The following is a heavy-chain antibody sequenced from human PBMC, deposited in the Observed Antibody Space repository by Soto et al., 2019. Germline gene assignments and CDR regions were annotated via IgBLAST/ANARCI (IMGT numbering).Heavy chain of an antibody. CDR1: GYSFTSYW. V-gene: IGHV5-10-1*01. D-gene: IGHD1-1*01. J-gene: IGHJ4*02. Sequence: GESLKISCKGSGYSFTSYWISWVRQMPGKGLEWMGRIDPSDSYTNYSPSFQGHVTISAGKSISTAYLQWSSLKASDTAMYYFARSGTTGTALFAYCGQGSLVTVSS. CDR2: IDPSDSYT. CDR3: ARSGTTGTALFAY.